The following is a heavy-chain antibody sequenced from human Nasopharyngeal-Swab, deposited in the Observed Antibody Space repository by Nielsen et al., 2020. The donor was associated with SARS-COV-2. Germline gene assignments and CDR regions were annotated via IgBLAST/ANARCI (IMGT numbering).Heavy chain of an antibody. CDR3: ARDGGRLSRVVAATNFFFGLDV. CDR1: GGTFSSYA. Sequence: SVKVWCKASGGTFSSYAISWVRQAPGQGLEWMGGIIPIFGTANYAQKFQGGVTITADETTSTAYTELSNLRSEDTAVHYPARDGGRLSRVVAATNFFFGLDVWGQGTTVTVSS. CDR2: IIPIFGTA. V-gene: IGHV1-69*13. D-gene: IGHD2-15*01. J-gene: IGHJ6*02.